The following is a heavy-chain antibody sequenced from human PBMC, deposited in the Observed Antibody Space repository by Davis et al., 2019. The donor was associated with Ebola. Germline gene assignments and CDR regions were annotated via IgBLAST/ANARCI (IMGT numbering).Heavy chain of an antibody. J-gene: IGHJ5*02. V-gene: IGHV4-61*01. D-gene: IGHD2-15*01. CDR3: AAGGIYCSGGSCYDIIDP. Sequence: SETLSLTCTVSGGSVSSGSYYWSWLRQPPGKGLEWIGYIYYSGSTNYNPSLKSRVTISVDTSKNQFSLKLSSVTAADTAVYYCAAGGIYCSGGSCYDIIDPWGQGTLVTVSS. CDR2: IYYSGST. CDR1: GGSVSSGSYY.